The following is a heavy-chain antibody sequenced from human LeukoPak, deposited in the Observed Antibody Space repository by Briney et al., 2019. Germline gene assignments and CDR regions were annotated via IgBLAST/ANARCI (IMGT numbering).Heavy chain of an antibody. V-gene: IGHV1-18*01. CDR1: GYTFTSYG. CDR2: ISAYNGNT. D-gene: IGHD2-2*01. CDR3: ARDLTSWETFDY. Sequence: ASVKVSCKASGYTFTSYGISWVRQSPGQGLEWMGWISAYNGNTNYAQKLQGRVTMTTDTSTSTAYMELRSLRSDDTAVYYCARDLTSWETFDYWGQGTLVTVSS. J-gene: IGHJ4*02.